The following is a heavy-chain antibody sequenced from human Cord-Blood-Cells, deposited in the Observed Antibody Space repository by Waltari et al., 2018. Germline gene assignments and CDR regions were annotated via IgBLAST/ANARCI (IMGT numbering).Heavy chain of an antibody. J-gene: IGHJ4*02. Sequence: QVQPVEHGGGVVQPGRSLRLSCAASGSTLSSYAMHGVSQAPGKGLELVAVISYDGSNKYYADSVKGRFTISRDNSKNTLYLQMNSLRAEDTAVYYCARAVADLFDYWGQGTLVTVSS. CDR3: ARAVADLFDY. CDR1: GSTLSSYA. V-gene: IGHV3-30-3*01. CDR2: ISYDGSNK. D-gene: IGHD6-19*01.